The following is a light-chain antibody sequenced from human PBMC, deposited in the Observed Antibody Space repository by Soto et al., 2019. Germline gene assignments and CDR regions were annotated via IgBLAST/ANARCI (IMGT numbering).Light chain of an antibody. J-gene: IGKJ5*01. CDR1: QSVGSS. CDR3: QQYKNWPPIT. CDR2: GAS. Sequence: EIVMTQSPATLSVSPGERATLSCRASQSVGSSLAWYQQEPGQAPRLLIYGASTRATGIPARFSGSGSGTEITLTISSLQSEDFAVYFCQQYKNWPPITFGQGTRLEIK. V-gene: IGKV3-15*01.